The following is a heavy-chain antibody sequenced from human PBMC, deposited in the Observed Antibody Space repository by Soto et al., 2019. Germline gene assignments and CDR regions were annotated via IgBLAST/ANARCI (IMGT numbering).Heavy chain of an antibody. CDR2: ISTSGDST. Sequence: EVQLLESGGGLVQPGGSLRLSCAASGFTFSTYTMSWVRQAPGKGLEWVSAISTSGDSTYYADSVKGRFTISRDNAKNTLYLQTNSLRAENTAVSYSAQDHGDKDDRWCDPWGQGTLVTVCS. J-gene: IGHJ5*02. CDR3: AQDHGDKDDRWCDP. V-gene: IGHV3-23*01. CDR1: GFTFSTYT. D-gene: IGHD2-21*02.